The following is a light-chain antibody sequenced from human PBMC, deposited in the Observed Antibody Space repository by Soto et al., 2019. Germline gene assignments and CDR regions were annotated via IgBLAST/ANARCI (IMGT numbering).Light chain of an antibody. CDR3: SSYTSIITLV. CDR1: SSDVGGYNY. Sequence: QSALTQPASVSGSPGQSITISCTGTSSDVGGYNYVSWYQQHPGKAPKLMIYDVSSRPSGVSNRFSGSKSGNTASLTISGLQAEDEADYYCSSYTSIITLVFGGGTKLTVL. V-gene: IGLV2-14*01. CDR2: DVS. J-gene: IGLJ2*01.